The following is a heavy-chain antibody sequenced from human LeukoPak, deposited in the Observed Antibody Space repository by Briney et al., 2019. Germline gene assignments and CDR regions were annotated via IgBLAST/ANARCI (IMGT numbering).Heavy chain of an antibody. CDR2: ISGSGGST. J-gene: IGHJ5*02. CDR1: GFTFSSYA. V-gene: IGHV3-23*01. D-gene: IGHD3-10*01. Sequence: GGSLRLSCAASGFTFSSYATSWVRQAPGKGLEWVSAISGSGGSTYYADSVKGRFTISRDNSKNTLYLQMNSLRAEDTAVYYCAKDRGTMVRGENWFDPWGQGTLVTVSS. CDR3: AKDRGTMVRGENWFDP.